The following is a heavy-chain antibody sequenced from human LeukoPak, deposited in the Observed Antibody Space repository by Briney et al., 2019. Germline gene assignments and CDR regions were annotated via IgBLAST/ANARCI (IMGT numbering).Heavy chain of an antibody. CDR1: GGSISSGGYY. CDR2: IYYSGST. J-gene: IGHJ4*02. D-gene: IGHD5-18*01. Sequence: SETLSLTCTVSGGSISSGGYYWSWIRQHPGKGLEWIGYIYYSGSTYYNPSLKSRVTISVDTSKNQFSLKLSSVTAEDTAVYYCAKSRAGYRYGKFDYWGQGTLVTVSS. V-gene: IGHV4-31*03. CDR3: AKSRAGYRYGKFDY.